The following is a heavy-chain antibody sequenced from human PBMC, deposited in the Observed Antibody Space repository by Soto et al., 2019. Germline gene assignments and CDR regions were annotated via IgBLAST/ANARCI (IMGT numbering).Heavy chain of an antibody. V-gene: IGHV1-8*01. J-gene: IGHJ5*02. CDR1: GYTFTSYD. CDR3: ARERTRGFDT. CDR2: MNPNSGNT. Sequence: QVHLVQSGAEVRKPGASVKVSCKASGYTFTSYDINWVRQATGQGLEWMGWMNPNSGNTAYAQKFQGRGTMTRNTSISTAHTELSSLRSEDTAVYYCARERTRGFDTWGQGTLVTVSS.